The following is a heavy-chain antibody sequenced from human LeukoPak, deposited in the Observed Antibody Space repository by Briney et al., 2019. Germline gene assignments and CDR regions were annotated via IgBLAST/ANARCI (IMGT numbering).Heavy chain of an antibody. Sequence: KISCKGSGYSFTSYWIGWVRQAPGQGLEWMGGIIPIFGTANYAQKFQGRVTITADESTSTAYMELSSLRSEDTAVYYCARDGYYDSSGYRGAFDIWGQGTMVTVSS. CDR1: GYSFTSYW. CDR2: IIPIFGTA. CDR3: ARDGYYDSSGYRGAFDI. J-gene: IGHJ3*02. D-gene: IGHD3-22*01. V-gene: IGHV1-69*01.